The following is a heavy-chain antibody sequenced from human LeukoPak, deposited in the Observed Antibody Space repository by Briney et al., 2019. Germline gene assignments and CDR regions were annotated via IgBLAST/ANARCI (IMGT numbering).Heavy chain of an antibody. J-gene: IGHJ3*02. CDR3: ARDLSPGSGSYYNLDAFDI. V-gene: IGHV4-4*07. D-gene: IGHD3-10*01. CDR1: GGSISSYY. Sequence: PSETLSLTCTVSGGSISSYYWSWIRQPAGEGLECIGRIYTSGSTNYNPSLKSRVTMSVDTSKNQFSLKLSSVTAADTAVYYCARDLSPGSGSYYNLDAFDIWGQGTMVTVSS. CDR2: IYTSGST.